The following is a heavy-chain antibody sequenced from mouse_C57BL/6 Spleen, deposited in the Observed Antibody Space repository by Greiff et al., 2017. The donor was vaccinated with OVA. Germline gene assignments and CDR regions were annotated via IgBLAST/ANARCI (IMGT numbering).Heavy chain of an antibody. Sequence: VQLQQSGAELVRPGASVTLSCKASGYTFTDYEMHWVKQTPVHGLEWIGAIDPETGGTAYNQKFKGKAILTADKSSSTAYMELRSLTSEDSAVYYCTRYAGSSPYYAMDYWGQGTSVTVSS. J-gene: IGHJ4*01. D-gene: IGHD1-1*01. V-gene: IGHV1-15*01. CDR1: GYTFTDYE. CDR2: IDPETGGT. CDR3: TRYAGSSPYYAMDY.